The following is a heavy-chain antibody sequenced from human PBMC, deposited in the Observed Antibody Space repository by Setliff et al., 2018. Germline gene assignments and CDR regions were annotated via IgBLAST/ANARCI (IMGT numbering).Heavy chain of an antibody. J-gene: IGHJ4*02. D-gene: IGHD6-19*01. Sequence: ASVKVSCKGSGYTFSSHGYTWVRQAPGQALEWMGWISAYNGNTNYAQKFQGRVTMATDTSTSTAYMELRSLTSDDTAVYYCARGRVLATSEADLGDYWGQGTLVTVSS. CDR2: ISAYNGNT. CDR1: GYTFSSHG. V-gene: IGHV1-18*04. CDR3: ARGRVLATSEADLGDY.